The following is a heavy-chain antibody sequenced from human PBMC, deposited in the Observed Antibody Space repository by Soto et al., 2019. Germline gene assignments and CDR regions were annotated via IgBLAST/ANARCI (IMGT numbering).Heavy chain of an antibody. V-gene: IGHV4-30-2*01. J-gene: IGHJ4*02. CDR3: ARGHSPDYSGNKGDYYFEH. D-gene: IGHD2-15*01. CDR1: GGTISSGGYS. CDR2: IYHSGST. Sequence: QLQESGSGLVKTSQTLSLTCAVSGGTISSGGYSWSWIRQPPGKGLEWIGHIYHSGSTYYNPSLKSRVTISVDWSKNQFSLNLSSVTAADTAVFYCARGHSPDYSGNKGDYYFEHWGQGTLVTVSS.